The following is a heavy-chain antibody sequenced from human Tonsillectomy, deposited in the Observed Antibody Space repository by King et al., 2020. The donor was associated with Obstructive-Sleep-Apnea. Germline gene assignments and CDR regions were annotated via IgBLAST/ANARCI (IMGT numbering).Heavy chain of an antibody. J-gene: IGHJ6*02. CDR3: ASSLDV. V-gene: IGHV5-10-1*03. Sequence: QLVQSGAEVKKPGESLRISCKGSGYSFTIYWISWVRQMPGKGLEWMGRIYPRESYTYHSPSFPGHVTNSLDKSISTAYLQGSSLKASDTAMYYCASSLDVWGQGTTVTVSS. CDR1: GYSFTIYW. CDR2: IYPRESYT.